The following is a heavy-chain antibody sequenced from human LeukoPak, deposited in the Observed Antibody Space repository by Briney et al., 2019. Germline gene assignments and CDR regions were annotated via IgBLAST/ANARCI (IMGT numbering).Heavy chain of an antibody. CDR3: ARNHLGLGL. CDR1: GYTFTTYE. V-gene: IGHV1-18*01. D-gene: IGHD3-16*01. Sequence: ASVKVSRKASGYTFTTYEIISVRQAPGQGLEWMGWINTRNGNANYAHQLQGRVTMTADTSTSTSYMELASLRFDDTAIYYCARNHLGLGLWGQGTLVTVSS. CDR2: INTRNGNA. J-gene: IGHJ4*02.